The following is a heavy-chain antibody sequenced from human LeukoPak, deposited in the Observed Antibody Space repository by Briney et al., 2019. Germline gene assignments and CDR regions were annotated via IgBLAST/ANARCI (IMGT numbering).Heavy chain of an antibody. CDR3: AREEIAVAGTED. J-gene: IGHJ4*02. CDR2: IYSGGST. V-gene: IGHV3-66*01. Sequence: PVGSLRLSCAASGFTVSSNYMSWVRHAPGKGLEWVSVIYSGGSTYYADSVKGRFTISRDNSKNTLYLQMNSLRAEDTAVYYCAREEIAVAGTEDWGQVTLVTVSS. D-gene: IGHD6-19*01. CDR1: GFTVSSNY.